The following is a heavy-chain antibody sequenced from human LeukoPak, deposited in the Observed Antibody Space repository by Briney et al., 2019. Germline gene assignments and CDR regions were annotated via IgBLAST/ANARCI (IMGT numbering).Heavy chain of an antibody. D-gene: IGHD3-16*01. CDR1: GFTFSTYT. Sequence: GGSLRLSCAVSGFTFSTYTMIWVRQAPGKGLEWVSAISSSSSSIYYTDSVKGRFTISRDNAKNSLYLQINSLRAEDTAVYYCASGRGGIWGKGTTVTVSS. CDR2: ISSSSSSI. J-gene: IGHJ6*04. V-gene: IGHV3-21*01. CDR3: ASGRGGI.